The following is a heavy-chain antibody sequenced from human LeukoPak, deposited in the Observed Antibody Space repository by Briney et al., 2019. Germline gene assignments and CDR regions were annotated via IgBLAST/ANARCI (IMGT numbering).Heavy chain of an antibody. CDR3: ARGRIGRLIWDYYYYYMDV. V-gene: IGHV4-34*01. CDR1: GGSFSGYY. CDR2: INHSGST. J-gene: IGHJ6*03. Sequence: SETLSLTCAVYGGSFSGYYWSWIRQPPGKGLEWMGEINHSGSTNYNPSLKSRVTISVDTSKNQFSLKLSSVTAADTAVYYCARGRIGRLIWDYYYYYMDVWGKGTTVTVSS. D-gene: IGHD3/OR15-3a*01.